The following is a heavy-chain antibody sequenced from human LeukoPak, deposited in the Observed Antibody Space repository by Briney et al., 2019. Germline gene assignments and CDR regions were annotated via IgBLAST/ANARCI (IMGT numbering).Heavy chain of an antibody. CDR2: IYPGDSDT. J-gene: IGHJ4*02. V-gene: IGHV5-51*01. Sequence: GESLKISCKGSGYSFTSYWIGWVRQMPGKGLEWMGIIYPGDSDTRYSPSFQGQVTISADKSISTAYLRWSSLKASDTAMYYCARLRESSGWTFDYWGQGTLVTVSS. CDR1: GYSFTSYW. CDR3: ARLRESSGWTFDY. D-gene: IGHD6-19*01.